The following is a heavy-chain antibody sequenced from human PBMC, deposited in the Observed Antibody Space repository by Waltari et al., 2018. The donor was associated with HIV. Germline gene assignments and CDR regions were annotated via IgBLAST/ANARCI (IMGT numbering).Heavy chain of an antibody. CDR1: GFTVSSNY. J-gene: IGHJ4*02. V-gene: IGHV3-66*02. CDR2: IYSGGST. CDR3: ARDWGNQGGYFDY. D-gene: IGHD3-16*01. Sequence: EVQLVESGGGLVQPGGSLTLSCAASGFTVSSNYMSWVRQAPGKGLAWVSVIYSGGSTYHADSVKGRFTISRDNAKNTLYLQMNSLRVEDTAVYYCARDWGNQGGYFDYWGQGTLVTVSS.